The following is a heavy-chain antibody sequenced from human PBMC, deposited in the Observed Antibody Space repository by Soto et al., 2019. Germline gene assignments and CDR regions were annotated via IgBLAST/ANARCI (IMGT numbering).Heavy chain of an antibody. D-gene: IGHD5-12*01. CDR1: GYTFTGHY. Sequence: GASVQVSCKASGYTFTGHYIHLVRQAPEQGAXWMXXIXXEXGXXXYXXXFQGRVTMTRDMSITTVYMELNNLSPEDTAVYYCGRGRSGQIVVFYWGQGTPVTVSS. CDR3: GRGRSGQIVVFY. V-gene: IGHV1-2*02. CDR2: IXXEXGXX. J-gene: IGHJ4*02.